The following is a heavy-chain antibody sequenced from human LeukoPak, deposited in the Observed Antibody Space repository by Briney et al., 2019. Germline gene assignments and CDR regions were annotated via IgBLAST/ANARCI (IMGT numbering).Heavy chain of an antibody. CDR1: GFTFSSYA. D-gene: IGHD4-23*01. Sequence: GGSLRLSCAASGFTFSSYAMHWVRQAPGKGLEYVSAISSNGGSTYYANSVKGRFTISRDNSKNTLYLQMGSLRAEDMAVYYCARGDRTTVAKGGGAFDIWGQGTMVTVSS. CDR3: ARGDRTTVAKGGGAFDI. V-gene: IGHV3-64*01. J-gene: IGHJ3*02. CDR2: ISSNGGST.